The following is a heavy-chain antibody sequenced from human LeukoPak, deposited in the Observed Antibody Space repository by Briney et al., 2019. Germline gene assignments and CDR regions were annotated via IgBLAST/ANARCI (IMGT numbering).Heavy chain of an antibody. V-gene: IGHV3-23*01. Sequence: GGSLRLSCAASGFTFSSYAMSWVRQAPGKGLEWVSAISCSGRSTYYADSVKGRFTISRDNSKNTLYLQMNSLRAEDTAVYYCAKDQVGCSSTSCYVGNFDYWGQGTLVTVSS. D-gene: IGHD2-2*01. J-gene: IGHJ4*02. CDR2: ISCSGRST. CDR3: AKDQVGCSSTSCYVGNFDY. CDR1: GFTFSSYA.